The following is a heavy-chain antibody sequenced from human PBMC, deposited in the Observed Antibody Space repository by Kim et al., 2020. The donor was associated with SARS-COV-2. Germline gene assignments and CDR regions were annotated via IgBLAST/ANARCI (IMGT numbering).Heavy chain of an antibody. CDR3: ARDERTTIFGVVIIPSNGMDV. CDR1: GYTFTSYA. J-gene: IGHJ6*02. D-gene: IGHD3-3*01. Sequence: ASVKVSCKASGYTFTSYAMNWVRQAPGQGLEWMGWINTNTGNPTYAQGFTGRFVFSLDTSVSTAYLQISSLKAEDTAVYYCARDERTTIFGVVIIPSNGMDVWGQGTTVTVSS. V-gene: IGHV7-4-1*02. CDR2: INTNTGNP.